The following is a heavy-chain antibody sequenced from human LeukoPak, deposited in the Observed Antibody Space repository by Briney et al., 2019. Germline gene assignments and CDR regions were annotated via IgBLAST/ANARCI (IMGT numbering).Heavy chain of an antibody. J-gene: IGHJ4*02. Sequence: GSLRLSCAASGFIFSSHAMNWVRQAPGKGLEWVSAISGSGGSTYYADSVKGRFTISRDNSKNTLYLQMNSLRAEDTAVYYCARDKWLLDYWGQGTLVTVSS. CDR1: GFIFSSHA. CDR3: ARDKWLLDY. V-gene: IGHV3-23*01. CDR2: ISGSGGST. D-gene: IGHD6-19*01.